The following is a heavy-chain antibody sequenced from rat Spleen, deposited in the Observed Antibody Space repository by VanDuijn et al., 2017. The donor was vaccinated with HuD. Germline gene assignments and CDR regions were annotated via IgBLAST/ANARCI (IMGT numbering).Heavy chain of an antibody. V-gene: IGHV5-20*01. Sequence: EVQLVESGGGLVQPGRSMKLSCAASGFTFTDYYMAWVRQAPTKGLEWVASISYDGGTTYYRDSVKGRFTIFRDNAKITLYLQMDSLRSEDTATYYCATDYFGGYVLDAWGQGTSVTVSS. CDR3: ATDYFGGYVLDA. D-gene: IGHD1-11*01. CDR2: ISYDGGTT. J-gene: IGHJ4*01. CDR1: GFTFTDYY.